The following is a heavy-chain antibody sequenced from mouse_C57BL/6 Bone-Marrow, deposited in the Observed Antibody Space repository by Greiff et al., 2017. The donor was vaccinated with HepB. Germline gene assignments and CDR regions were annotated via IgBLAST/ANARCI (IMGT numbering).Heavy chain of an antibody. Sequence: DVKLVESGGGLVQPGGSLKLSCAASGFTFSDYYMYWVRQTPEKRLEWVAYISNGGGSTYYPDTVKGRFTISRDNAKNTLYLQMSRLKSEDTAMYYCASPYYYGSSWGFAYWGQGTLVTVSA. D-gene: IGHD1-1*01. CDR2: ISNGGGST. V-gene: IGHV5-12*01. J-gene: IGHJ3*01. CDR3: ASPYYYGSSWGFAY. CDR1: GFTFSDYY.